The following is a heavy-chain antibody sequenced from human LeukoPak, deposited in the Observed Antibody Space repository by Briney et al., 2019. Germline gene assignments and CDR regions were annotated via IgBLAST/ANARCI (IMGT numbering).Heavy chain of an antibody. D-gene: IGHD3-22*01. J-gene: IGHJ4*02. CDR1: GFTFSSYW. CDR3: ARSTYYYDSSGLFDY. Sequence: GGSLRLSCAASGFTFSSYWMHWVRQAPGKGLVWISRINSDGSSTSYADSVKGRFTISRDNAKNTLYLQMNSLRAEDTAVYYCARSTYYYDSSGLFDYWGQGTLVTVSS. CDR2: INSDGSST. V-gene: IGHV3-74*01.